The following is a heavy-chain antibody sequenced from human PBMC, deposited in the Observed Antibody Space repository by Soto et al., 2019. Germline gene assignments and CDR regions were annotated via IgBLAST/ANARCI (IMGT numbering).Heavy chain of an antibody. CDR3: AKLVGGVKAIGEPGDWLDP. V-gene: IGHV3-30*18. CDR1: GFMFSGYG. J-gene: IGHJ5*02. D-gene: IGHD3-3*01. Sequence: QVQLVESGGGVVQPGDSLRLSCAASGFMFSGYGMHWIRQAPGKGLAWVAVISHDGSEKSYGDSVKGRCTVSRDNSNNPLFLQIDSLRAEDTAVYYCAKLVGGVKAIGEPGDWLDPWGKGTLVTVSS. CDR2: ISHDGSEK.